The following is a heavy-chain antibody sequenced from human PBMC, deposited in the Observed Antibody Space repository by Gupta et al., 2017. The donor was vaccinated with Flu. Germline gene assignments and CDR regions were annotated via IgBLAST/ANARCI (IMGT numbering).Heavy chain of an antibody. CDR2: IYYDGYT. CDR3: ARGYCSGGTCYSGGHNWFDP. V-gene: IGHV4-31*02. Sequence: KGLEWIGHIYYDGYTYYNPSLKSRVTISLDTSKNQFSLKLTSVTAADTAVYYGARGYCSGGTCYSGGHNWFDPWGQGTLVTVSS. D-gene: IGHD2-15*01. J-gene: IGHJ5*02.